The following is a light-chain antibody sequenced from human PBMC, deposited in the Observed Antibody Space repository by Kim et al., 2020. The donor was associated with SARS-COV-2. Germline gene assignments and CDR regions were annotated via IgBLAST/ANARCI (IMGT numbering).Light chain of an antibody. V-gene: IGLV1-44*01. Sequence: SELTQPPSTSGTPGQRVTISCSGSRSNVGNNGVNWYQQLPGTAPKLLIYGNHQRPSGVPDRFSGSKSGTSASLAISELQSQDEGDYYCATWDDSLRRWVFGEGTQLTVL. CDR2: GNH. CDR3: ATWDDSLRRWV. CDR1: RSNVGNNG. J-gene: IGLJ3*02.